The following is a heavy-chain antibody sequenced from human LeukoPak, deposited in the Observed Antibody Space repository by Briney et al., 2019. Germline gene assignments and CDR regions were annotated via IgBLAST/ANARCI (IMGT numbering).Heavy chain of an antibody. D-gene: IGHD1-26*01. CDR2: ISAYNGNT. CDR1: GYTFTSYG. Sequence: ASVKVSCKASGYTFTSYGISWVRQAPGQGLEWMGWISAYNGNTNYAQELQGRVTMTTDTSTSTAYMELRSLRSDDTAVYYCARDRVVGATGDFGYWGQGTLVTVSS. CDR3: ARDRVVGATGDFGY. J-gene: IGHJ4*02. V-gene: IGHV1-18*01.